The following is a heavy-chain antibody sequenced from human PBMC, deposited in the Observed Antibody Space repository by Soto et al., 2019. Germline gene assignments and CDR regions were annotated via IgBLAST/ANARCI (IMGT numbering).Heavy chain of an antibody. J-gene: IGHJ4*02. D-gene: IGHD3-10*01. CDR1: GYTFTSYG. CDR2: ISAYNGNT. V-gene: IGHV1-18*01. CDR3: ARVNDFWSGYTPGRDYYGSGSYYASFDY. Sequence: ASVKVSCQASGYTFTSYGISWVRQAPGQGLEWMGWISAYNGNTNYAQKLQGRVTMTTDTSTGTAYMELRSLRSDDTAVYYCARVNDFWSGYTPGRDYYGSGSYYASFDYWGQGTLVTVSS.